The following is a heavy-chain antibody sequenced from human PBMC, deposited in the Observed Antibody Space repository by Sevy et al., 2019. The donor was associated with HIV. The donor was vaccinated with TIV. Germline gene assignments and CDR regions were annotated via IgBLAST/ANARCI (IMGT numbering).Heavy chain of an antibody. V-gene: IGHV3-48*02. CDR2: IGTAAGVT. J-gene: IGHJ4*02. Sequence: GGSLRLSCVASGFTFNTYSLIWVRQTPGKGLEWLSFIGTAAGVTYYADSVKGRFTISRDNAKNSLYLQMNSLGDEDTAVYYCARCPGHYSIDYWGQGTLVTVSS. D-gene: IGHD2-21*01. CDR3: ARCPGHYSIDY. CDR1: GFTFNTYS.